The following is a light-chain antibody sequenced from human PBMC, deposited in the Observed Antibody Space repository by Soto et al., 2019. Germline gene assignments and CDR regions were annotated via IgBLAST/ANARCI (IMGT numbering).Light chain of an antibody. CDR2: AAS. V-gene: IGKV1-39*01. J-gene: IGKJ3*01. Sequence: DIQMTQSPSSLSASVGDRVTITCRASQSISSYLNWYQQKPGKAPKLLIHAASSLQSGVPSRFSGSGSGTDFTLTISSLQPEDIATYFCHQYDNLSQTFGPGTKVDIK. CDR3: HQYDNLSQT. CDR1: QSISSY.